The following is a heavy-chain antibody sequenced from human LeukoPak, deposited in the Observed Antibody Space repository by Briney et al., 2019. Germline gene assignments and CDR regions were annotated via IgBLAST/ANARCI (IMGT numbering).Heavy chain of an antibody. J-gene: IGHJ4*02. V-gene: IGHV3-48*03. CDR1: GFTFSSYE. CDR3: AKPPRGSGEDY. CDR2: ISSSGSTI. Sequence: PGGSLRLSCAASGFTFSSYEMNWVRQAPGKGLEWVSYISSSGSTIYYADSVKGQFTISRDNSKNTLYLQMNSLRAEDTAVYYCAKPPRGSGEDYWGQGTLVTVSS. D-gene: IGHD3-10*01.